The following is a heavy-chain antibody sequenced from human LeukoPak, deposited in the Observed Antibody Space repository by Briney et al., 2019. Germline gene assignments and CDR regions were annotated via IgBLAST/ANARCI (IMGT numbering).Heavy chain of an antibody. CDR3: TTPGSYQTHIDY. CDR2: IKSKTDGGTT. CDR1: GFTFSNAW. Sequence: GGSLRLSCAASGFTFSNAWMSWVRQAPGKGLEWVGRIKSKTDGGTTDYAAPVKGRFTISRDDSKNTLYLQMNSLKTEDTAVYCCTTPGSYQTHIDYWGQGTLVTVSS. D-gene: IGHD1-26*01. V-gene: IGHV3-15*01. J-gene: IGHJ4*02.